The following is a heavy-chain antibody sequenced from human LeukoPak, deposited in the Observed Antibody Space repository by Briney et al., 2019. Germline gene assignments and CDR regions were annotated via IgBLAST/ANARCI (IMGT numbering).Heavy chain of an antibody. J-gene: IGHJ4*02. CDR3: ARGNWAEDGYFDY. CDR1: GFTFSSYE. Sequence: PGGSLRLSCAASGFTFSSYEMNWVRQAPWKGLEWVSYISSSGSTIYYADSVKGRFTISRDNAKNSLYLQMKSLRAEDTAVYYCARGNWAEDGYFDYWGQGTLVTVSS. D-gene: IGHD7-27*01. V-gene: IGHV3-48*03. CDR2: ISSSGSTI.